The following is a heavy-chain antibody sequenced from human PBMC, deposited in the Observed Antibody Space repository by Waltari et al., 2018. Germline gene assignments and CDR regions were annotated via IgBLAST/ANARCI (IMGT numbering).Heavy chain of an antibody. J-gene: IGHJ4*02. D-gene: IGHD2-8*02. CDR2: LDPEDGET. CDR1: GYTLTELS. CDR3: ATAKPHCTGGVCFPGLFDY. Sequence: QVQLVQSGAEVKKPGASVKVSCKVSGYTLTELSMPGVRKAPGKGREWMGGLDPEDGETIYAQKCQGRVTMTEDTSTDTAYMELSSLRSEDTAVYYCATAKPHCTGGVCFPGLFDYWGQGTLVTVSS. V-gene: IGHV1-24*01.